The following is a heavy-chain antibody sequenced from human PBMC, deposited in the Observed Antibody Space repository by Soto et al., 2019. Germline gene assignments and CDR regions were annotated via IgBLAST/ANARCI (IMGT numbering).Heavy chain of an antibody. CDR1: GYTFTSYG. D-gene: IGHD3-3*01. V-gene: IGHV1-18*01. CDR3: ARDNNTLFGVVIMGWFDP. J-gene: IGHJ5*02. Sequence: ASVKVSCKASGYTFTSYGISWVRQAPGQGLEWMGWISAYNGNTNYAQKLQGRVTMTTDTSTSTAYMELRSLRSDDTAVYYCARDNNTLFGVVIMGWFDPWGKGLLVTVSS. CDR2: ISAYNGNT.